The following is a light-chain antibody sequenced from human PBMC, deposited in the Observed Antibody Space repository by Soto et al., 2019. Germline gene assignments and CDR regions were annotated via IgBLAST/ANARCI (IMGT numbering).Light chain of an antibody. Sequence: EIVLTQSPATLSLSPGERATLSCRASQSVRNYLAWYQQKPGQAPRLLIYDASNRATGIPGRFSGSGSGTDFTLTISSLEPEDFAVYYCQQRSNWPWTFGQGPKVEIK. J-gene: IGKJ1*01. CDR3: QQRSNWPWT. V-gene: IGKV3-11*01. CDR2: DAS. CDR1: QSVRNY.